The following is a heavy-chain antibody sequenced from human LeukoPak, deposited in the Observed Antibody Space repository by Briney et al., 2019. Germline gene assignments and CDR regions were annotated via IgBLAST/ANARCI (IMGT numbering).Heavy chain of an antibody. CDR1: GGSISSSSYY. Sequence: PSETLSLTCTVSGGSISSSSYYWGWIRQPPGKGLEWIGSIYYSGSTYYSPSLKSRVTISVDTSKNQFSLKLSSVTAADTAVYYCARHIRYSSGWYSHYYYYMDVWGKGTTVTISS. J-gene: IGHJ6*03. D-gene: IGHD6-19*01. V-gene: IGHV4-39*01. CDR2: IYYSGST. CDR3: ARHIRYSSGWYSHYYYYMDV.